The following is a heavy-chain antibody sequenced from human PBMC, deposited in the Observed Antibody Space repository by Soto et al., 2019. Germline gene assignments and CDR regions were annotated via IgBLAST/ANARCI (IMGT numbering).Heavy chain of an antibody. D-gene: IGHD3-16*01. Sequence: ASVKVSCKASGYTFRTYAMHWLRQAPGQRLEWMGWINGANGNTKYSQKLQGRLTITRDTSASTAYMELSSLRSEDTAVYYCASVWGSFQLFDYWGQGSLV. V-gene: IGHV1-3*01. J-gene: IGHJ4*02. CDR3: ASVWGSFQLFDY. CDR1: GYTFRTYA. CDR2: INGANGNT.